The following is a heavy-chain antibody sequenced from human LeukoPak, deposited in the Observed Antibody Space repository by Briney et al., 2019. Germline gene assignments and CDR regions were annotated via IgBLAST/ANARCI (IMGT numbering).Heavy chain of an antibody. J-gene: IGHJ3*02. CDR2: IYYSGST. CDR3: ARHATIAVGGAFDI. V-gene: IGHV4-39*01. D-gene: IGHD6-19*01. CDR1: GGSISSSRYY. Sequence: SETLSLTCTVSGGSISSSRYYWGWIRQPPGKGLEWIGSIYYSGSTYYNPSLKSRVTMSVDTPKNQVSLKLSSVTAADTAVYYCARHATIAVGGAFDIWGQGTMVTVSS.